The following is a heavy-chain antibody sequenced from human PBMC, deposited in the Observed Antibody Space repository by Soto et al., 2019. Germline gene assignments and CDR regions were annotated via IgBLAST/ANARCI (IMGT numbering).Heavy chain of an antibody. CDR1: GGTFSSYA. Sequence: QVQLVQSGAEVKKPGSSVKVSCKASGGTFSSYAISWVRQAPGQGLEWMGGIIPIFGTANYAQKFQGRVTGTADEATSTAYMELSSLRSEDAVVYYCAGDRGVYSFGSPSDYWGPGTLVTVSS. J-gene: IGHJ4*02. D-gene: IGHD5-18*01. CDR3: AGDRGVYSFGSPSDY. V-gene: IGHV1-69*12. CDR2: IIPIFGTA.